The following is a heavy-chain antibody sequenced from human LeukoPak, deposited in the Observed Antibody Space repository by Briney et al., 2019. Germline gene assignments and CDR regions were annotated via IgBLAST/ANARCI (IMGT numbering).Heavy chain of an antibody. CDR2: IYYSGST. J-gene: IGHJ4*02. Sequence: PSETLSLTCTVSGGSISSSSYYWGWIRQPPGKGLEWIGSIYYSGSTYYNPSLKSRVTISVDTSKNQFSLKLSSVTAADTAVYYCARRRSRYSSGWFVDYWGQGTLVTVPS. D-gene: IGHD6-19*01. CDR3: ARRRSRYSSGWFVDY. V-gene: IGHV4-39*01. CDR1: GGSISSSSYY.